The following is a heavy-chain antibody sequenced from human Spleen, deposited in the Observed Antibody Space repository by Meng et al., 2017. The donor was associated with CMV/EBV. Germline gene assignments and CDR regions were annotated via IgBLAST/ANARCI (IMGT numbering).Heavy chain of an antibody. CDR1: GYTFISYG. V-gene: IGHV1-18*01. CDR2: ISPYNGNT. Sequence: ASVQVSCKVSGYTFISYGISWVRQAPGQGLEWMGWISPYNGNTNYAQKLQGRVTMTTDTSTSTAYMELRSLRSDDTAVYYCARDSLYGMDVWGQGTTVTVSS. CDR3: ARDSLYGMDV. J-gene: IGHJ6*02.